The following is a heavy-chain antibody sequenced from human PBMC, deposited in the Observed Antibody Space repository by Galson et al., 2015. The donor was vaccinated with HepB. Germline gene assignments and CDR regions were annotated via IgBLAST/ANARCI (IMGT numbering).Heavy chain of an antibody. Sequence: SCKASGYSFTDYYIHWVRQAPGQGLEWMGIINPSGGSTSYAQKFQGRVTMTRDTSTSTVYMELSSLRSEDTAVYYCARGLRKLWFGEPQYYFDYWGQGTLVTVSS. CDR1: GYSFTDYY. J-gene: IGHJ4*02. V-gene: IGHV1-46*01. CDR2: INPSGGST. D-gene: IGHD3-10*01. CDR3: ARGLRKLWFGEPQYYFDY.